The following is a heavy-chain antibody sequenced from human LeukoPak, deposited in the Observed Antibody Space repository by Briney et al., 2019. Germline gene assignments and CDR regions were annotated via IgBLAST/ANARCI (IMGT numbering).Heavy chain of an antibody. V-gene: IGHV3-74*01. D-gene: IGHD3-10*02. CDR1: GFTFTTYW. Sequence: PGGSLRLSCAASGFTFTTYWMHWVRQVPGKGLVWVARINTDGRVTTYADSVKGRFTVSRDNAENTLYLQMNDLRPKDTAVYYCIRETHVGLHLEYWGQGTLATVTS. J-gene: IGHJ4*02. CDR2: INTDGRVT. CDR3: IRETHVGLHLEY.